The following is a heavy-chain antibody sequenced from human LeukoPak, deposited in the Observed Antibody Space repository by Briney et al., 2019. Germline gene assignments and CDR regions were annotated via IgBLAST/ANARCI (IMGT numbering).Heavy chain of an antibody. CDR3: AKHDYGDYRDFDY. Sequence: GGSLRLSCAASGFTFNNFAMSWVRQAPGRGLEWVSSISGSGYITYYADSVKGRFTVSRDNSKNTLFLQMNSLRAEDTAVYYCAKHDYGDYRDFDYWGQGTLVTVSS. V-gene: IGHV3-23*01. CDR2: ISGSGYIT. CDR1: GFTFNNFA. J-gene: IGHJ4*02. D-gene: IGHD4-17*01.